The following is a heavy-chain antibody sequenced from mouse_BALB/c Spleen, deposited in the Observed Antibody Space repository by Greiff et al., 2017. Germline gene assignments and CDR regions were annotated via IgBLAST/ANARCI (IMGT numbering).Heavy chain of an antibody. CDR3: ARRGIYDGYPYAMDD. V-gene: IGHV2-2*02. J-gene: IGHJ4*01. CDR1: GFSLTSYG. CDR2: IWSGGST. Sequence: VQGVESGPGLVQPSQSLSITCTVSGFSLTSYGVHWVRQSPGKGLEWLGVIWSGGSTDYNAAFISRLSISKDNSKSQVFFKMNSLQANDTAIYYCARRGIYDGYPYAMDDWGQGTSVTVSS. D-gene: IGHD2-3*01.